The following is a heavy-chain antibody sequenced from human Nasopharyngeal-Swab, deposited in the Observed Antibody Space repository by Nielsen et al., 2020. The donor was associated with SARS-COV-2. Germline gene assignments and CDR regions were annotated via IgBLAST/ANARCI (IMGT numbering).Heavy chain of an antibody. CDR2: ISAYNGNT. CDR1: GYTFTSYG. J-gene: IGHJ6*02. V-gene: IGHV1-18*01. CDR3: ARVGGNGSGSYYVEAWGFGGYYYYGMDV. Sequence: ASVKVSCKASGYTFTSYGISWARQAPGQGLEWMGWISAYNGNTNYAQKLQGRVTMTTDTSTSTAYMELRSLRSDDTAVYYCARVGGNGSGSYYVEAWGFGGYYYYGMDVWGQGTTVTVSS. D-gene: IGHD3-10*01.